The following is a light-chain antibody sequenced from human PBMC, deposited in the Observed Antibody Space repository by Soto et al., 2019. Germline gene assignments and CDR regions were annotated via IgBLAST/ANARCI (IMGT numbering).Light chain of an antibody. V-gene: IGKV1-5*01. J-gene: IGKJ1*01. Sequence: DIQMTQSPSTLSASVGDRVTITCRASQSISGWLAWYQQKPGKAPKLLIYAASSLQSGVPSRFSGSGSGTEFTLTISSLQPDDFATYYCQQYNSYSFGQGTKVDIK. CDR2: AAS. CDR3: QQYNSYS. CDR1: QSISGW.